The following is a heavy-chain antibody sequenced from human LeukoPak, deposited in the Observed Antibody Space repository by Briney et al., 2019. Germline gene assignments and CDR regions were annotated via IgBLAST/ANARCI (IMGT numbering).Heavy chain of an antibody. CDR2: IKQDGSEI. V-gene: IGHV3-7*05. Sequence: GGSLRLSCAASGFTFSAYWMSWVRQAPGKGLEWVANIKQDGSEIYYVDSVKGRFTLSRDNSKNTLYLQMNSLRAEDTAVYYCAKDTGDYNFQFDYWGQGILVTVSS. CDR3: AKDTGDYNFQFDY. CDR1: GFTFSAYW. D-gene: IGHD4-17*01. J-gene: IGHJ4*02.